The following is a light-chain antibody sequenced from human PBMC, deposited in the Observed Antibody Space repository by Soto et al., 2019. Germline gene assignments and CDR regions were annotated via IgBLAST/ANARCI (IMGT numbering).Light chain of an antibody. CDR2: RVS. J-gene: IGKJ4*01. Sequence: EIGLTQSPGTLSLSPGERATLSCRASQTITTLAWYQRQPGQAPRLLIYRVSSRATGVPDRFSGSGSGTDYTLTISRLEPEDFAVYYCQQYGNLPLTFGGGTKVDIK. CDR3: QQYGNLPLT. V-gene: IGKV3-20*01. CDR1: QTITT.